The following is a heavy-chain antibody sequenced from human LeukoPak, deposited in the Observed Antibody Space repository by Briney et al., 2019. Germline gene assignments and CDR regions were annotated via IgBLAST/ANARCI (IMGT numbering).Heavy chain of an antibody. Sequence: PGGSLRLSCTASGFTFSSYGMHWVRQAPGKGLEWVAFIRYDGTNQYYADSVKGRFTISRDNSKNTLYLQMNSLRTEDTAVYYCAKEIDIVVVVAATPFDYWGQGTLVTVSS. D-gene: IGHD2-15*01. V-gene: IGHV3-30*02. CDR3: AKEIDIVVVVAATPFDY. CDR1: GFTFSSYG. J-gene: IGHJ4*02. CDR2: IRYDGTNQ.